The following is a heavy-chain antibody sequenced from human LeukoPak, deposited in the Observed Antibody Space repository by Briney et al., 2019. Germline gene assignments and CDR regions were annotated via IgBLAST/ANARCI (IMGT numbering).Heavy chain of an antibody. J-gene: IGHJ3*02. CDR2: IKRDGSRS. Sequence: PGGSLRLSCAPSGFTFSSYWMSWVRQAPGKGLEWVANIKRDGSRSYYVDSVRGRFTISRDNAKDSLYLQMSTLRAEDTAVYYFARDPGGGAFDIWGQGTVVAVSS. V-gene: IGHV3-7*05. CDR1: GFTFSSYW. CDR3: ARDPGGGAFDI. D-gene: IGHD3-16*01.